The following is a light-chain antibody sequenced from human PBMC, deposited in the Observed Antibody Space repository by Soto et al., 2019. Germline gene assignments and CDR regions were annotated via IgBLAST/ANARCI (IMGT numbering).Light chain of an antibody. J-gene: IGLJ3*02. V-gene: IGLV2-14*01. CDR2: EVS. CDR1: SSDVGAYNY. CDR3: SSYTTSSTRV. Sequence: QSALTQPAFVSGSPGQSITISCTGTSSDVGAYNYVSWYQQYPGKAPKLMIYEVSSRPSGVSNRFSGSKSGNTASLTISGLQAEDEADYYCSSYTTSSTRVFGGGTKLTVL.